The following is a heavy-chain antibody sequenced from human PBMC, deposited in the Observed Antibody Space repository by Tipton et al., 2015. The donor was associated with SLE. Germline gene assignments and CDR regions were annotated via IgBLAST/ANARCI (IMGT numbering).Heavy chain of an antibody. V-gene: IGHV4-61*01. CDR1: GDSINSDTYY. CDR2: ISYSGTT. D-gene: IGHD3-3*01. CDR3: ARGVGFYYSYMDV. J-gene: IGHJ6*03. Sequence: TLSLTCTVSGDSINSDTYYWTWIRQPPGKGLEWIGYISYSGTTDYNPSLKSRVTISEDTAKNQLSLNLTSVTAADTAIYYCARGVGFYYSYMDVWGKGTTVTVSS.